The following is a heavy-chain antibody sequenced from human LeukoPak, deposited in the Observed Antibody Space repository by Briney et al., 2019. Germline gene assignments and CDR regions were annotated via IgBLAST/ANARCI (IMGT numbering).Heavy chain of an antibody. CDR1: GGSISSGAYY. CDR2: LYYSGST. CDR3: ARYCSSTSCYAFDI. J-gene: IGHJ3*02. Sequence: SETLSLTCTVSGGSISSGAYYWSWIRQPSGKGLEWIGMLYYSGSTYYSPSLQSRASISLDSSQIQFSLSLNSVTAADTAVYYCARYCSSTSCYAFDIWGQGTMVTVSS. V-gene: IGHV4-30-4*08. D-gene: IGHD2-2*01.